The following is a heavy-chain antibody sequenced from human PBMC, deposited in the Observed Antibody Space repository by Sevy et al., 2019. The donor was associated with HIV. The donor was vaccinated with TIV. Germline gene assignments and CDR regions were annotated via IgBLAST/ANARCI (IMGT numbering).Heavy chain of an antibody. CDR2: ISGSGGST. D-gene: IGHD2-15*01. J-gene: IGHJ6*02. CDR1: GFTFGTYV. CDR3: AKGDRSFYGIDV. V-gene: IGHV3-23*01. Sequence: GGSLRLSCAASGFTFGTYVMNWVRQAPGKGLEWVSGISGSGGSTYYADSVKGRITISRDNSKKTVYLKMNSLRAEDTAVYYCAKGDRSFYGIDVWGQGTTVNVSS.